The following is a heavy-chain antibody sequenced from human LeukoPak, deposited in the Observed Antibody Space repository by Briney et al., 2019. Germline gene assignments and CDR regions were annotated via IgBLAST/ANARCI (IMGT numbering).Heavy chain of an antibody. J-gene: IGHJ4*02. CDR2: IYHSGST. CDR3: ASGNGSGYYPGIIDY. V-gene: IGHV4-30-2*01. CDR1: GRSISSGGYS. D-gene: IGHD3-22*01. Sequence: SQTLSLTWAVSGRSISSGGYSWRWIRQPPGKGLEWIVYIYHSGSTYYNPSLKSRVTISVDRSKNQFSLKLSSVTAADTAVYYCASGNGSGYYPGIIDYWGQGTLVTVSS.